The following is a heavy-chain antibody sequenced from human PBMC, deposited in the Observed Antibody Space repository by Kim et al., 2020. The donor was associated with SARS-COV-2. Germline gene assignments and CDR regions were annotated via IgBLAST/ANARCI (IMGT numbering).Heavy chain of an antibody. V-gene: IGHV1-2*06. D-gene: IGHD2-15*01. J-gene: IGHJ4*02. CDR3: ARSSLLDFDY. Sequence: ASMKVSCKASGYTFTDYHIHWVRQAPGQGLEWMGRLSANSGGTNYAQRFQGRVTMTRDTSISTVYLEMTRLRSDDTAVYYCARSSLLDFDYWGQGTLVTV. CDR1: GYTFTDYH. CDR2: LSANSGGT.